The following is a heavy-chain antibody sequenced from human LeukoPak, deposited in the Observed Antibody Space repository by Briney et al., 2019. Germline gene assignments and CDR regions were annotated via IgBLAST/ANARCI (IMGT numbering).Heavy chain of an antibody. D-gene: IGHD1-1*01. CDR2: IYYSGST. V-gene: IGHV4-59*11. CDR3: ARAPWGTNLPCFDP. J-gene: IGHJ5*02. CDR1: GGSISSHY. Sequence: SETLSLTCTVSGGSISSHYWCWLRQPPGKGLGLGGYIYYSGSTNYNPSLKSRVTISVDTSKNQFSLKLSSVTAADTAVYYCARAPWGTNLPCFDPWGQGTLVTVSS.